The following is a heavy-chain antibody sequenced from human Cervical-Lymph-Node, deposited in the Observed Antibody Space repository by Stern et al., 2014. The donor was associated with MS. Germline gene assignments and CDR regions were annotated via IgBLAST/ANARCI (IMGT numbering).Heavy chain of an antibody. CDR3: AHSEGYSDSTGQYYNHDAFDF. CDR1: GFSLSTSGVV. Sequence: QVTLKESGPTLVKPTQTLTLTCTVSGFSLSTSGVVVGWIRQSPGKALEWLSVIYWDDEKRYSTSLNSMLTITKGTAKNQVVLTMASMDPVDTGTYFCAHSEGYSDSTGQYYNHDAFDFWGQGTLVTVSS. CDR2: IYWDDEK. D-gene: IGHD3-22*01. V-gene: IGHV2-5*02. J-gene: IGHJ3*01.